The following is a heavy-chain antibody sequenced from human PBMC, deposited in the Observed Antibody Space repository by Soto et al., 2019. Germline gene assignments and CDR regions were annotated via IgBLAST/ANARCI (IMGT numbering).Heavy chain of an antibody. CDR2: IHYSGST. D-gene: IGHD6-13*01. J-gene: IGHJ4*02. V-gene: IGHV4-39*01. CDR1: GGSISSSNYY. Sequence: ASETLSLTWTVSGGSISSSNYYWGWIRQPPGKGLEWIGSIHYSGSTYYNPSLKSRATISVDTSKNQFSLKLSSVTAADTAVYYCARLPLGASTAGGIDYWGQGAPVTVPQ. CDR3: ARLPLGASTAGGIDY.